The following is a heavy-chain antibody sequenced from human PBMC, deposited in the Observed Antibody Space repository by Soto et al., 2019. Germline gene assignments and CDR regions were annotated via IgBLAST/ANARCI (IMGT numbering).Heavy chain of an antibody. Sequence: EASVKVSCKASGYTFTSYGISWVRQAPGQGLEWMGWISAYNGNTNYAQKLQGRVTMTTDTSTSTAYMELRSLRSDDTAVYYCARVLRFLEWLSPEIFDYWGQGTLVTVSS. V-gene: IGHV1-18*01. CDR3: ARVLRFLEWLSPEIFDY. CDR2: ISAYNGNT. J-gene: IGHJ4*02. D-gene: IGHD3-3*01. CDR1: GYTFTSYG.